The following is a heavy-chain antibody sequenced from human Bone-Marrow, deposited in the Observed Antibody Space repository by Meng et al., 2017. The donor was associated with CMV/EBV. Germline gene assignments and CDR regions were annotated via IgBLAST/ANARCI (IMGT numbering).Heavy chain of an antibody. CDR2: CDSGDS. V-gene: IGHV4-38-2*01. J-gene: IGHJ6*02. CDR3: VRHIIVVPARGYGVDV. D-gene: IGHD2-2*01. Sequence: GSLRLSCHVSGHSISSDYFWGWVRQSPGTGLEWVGNCDSGDSFYNPSLKSRAAISVDTSANQFSLTLRSVTAADTAVYYCVRHIIVVPARGYGVDVWGQGTTVTVSS. CDR1: GHSISSDYF.